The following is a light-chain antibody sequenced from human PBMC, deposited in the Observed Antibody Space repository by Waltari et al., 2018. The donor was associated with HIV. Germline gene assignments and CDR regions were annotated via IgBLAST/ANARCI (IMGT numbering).Light chain of an antibody. J-gene: IGKJ4*01. V-gene: IGKV1-12*01. CDR3: QQADSFPHT. Sequence: DIQMAQSPSSVTGSVGATVTITCRTSQSIGSSLAWYQHQPGRAPKLLIFAASKLENGVPPRFAGSGSGIYFALTISSLQADDSATYYCQQADSFPHTFGGGTRVEIE. CDR1: QSIGSS. CDR2: AAS.